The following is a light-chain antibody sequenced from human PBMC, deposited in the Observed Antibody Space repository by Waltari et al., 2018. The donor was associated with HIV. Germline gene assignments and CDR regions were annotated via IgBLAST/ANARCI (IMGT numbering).Light chain of an antibody. CDR3: QQSYSTPRT. J-gene: IGKJ2*01. V-gene: IGKV1-39*01. Sequence: IQMTQSPSSLSASVGDRVTITFRASQTISSYLNWYQQKPGKAPMLLIYGASTLHSGVPSRFSGSGSGTDFTLTISSLQPEDFATYYCQQSYSTPRTFGQGTKLEIK. CDR2: GAS. CDR1: QTISSY.